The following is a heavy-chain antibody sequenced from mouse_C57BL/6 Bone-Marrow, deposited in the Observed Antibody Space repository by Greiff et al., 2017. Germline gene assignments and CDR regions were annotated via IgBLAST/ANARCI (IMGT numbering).Heavy chain of an antibody. CDR3: ARDDGYYLAWFAY. Sequence: EVQLQQSGPELVKPGASVKISCKASGYTFTDYYMNWVKQSHGKSLEWIGDINPNNGGTSYNQKFKGKATLTVDKSSSTAYMELRSLTSEDAAVYYCARDDGYYLAWFAYGGQGTLVTVSA. CDR1: GYTFTDYY. V-gene: IGHV1-26*01. J-gene: IGHJ3*01. D-gene: IGHD2-3*01. CDR2: INPNNGGT.